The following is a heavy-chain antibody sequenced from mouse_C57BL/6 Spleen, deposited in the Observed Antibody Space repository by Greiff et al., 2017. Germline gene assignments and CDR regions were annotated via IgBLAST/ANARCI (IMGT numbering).Heavy chain of an antibody. V-gene: IGHV5-4*01. J-gene: IGHJ2*01. CDR3: ARVDYLYYFDY. Sequence: EVQLVESGGGLVKPGGSLKLSCAASGFTFSSYAMSWVRQTPEKRLEWVATSSDGGSYTYYPDNVKGRFTISRDNAKNNLYLQMSHLKSEDTAMYYCARVDYLYYFDYWGQGTTLTVSS. CDR1: GFTFSSYA. D-gene: IGHD2-4*01. CDR2: SSDGGSYT.